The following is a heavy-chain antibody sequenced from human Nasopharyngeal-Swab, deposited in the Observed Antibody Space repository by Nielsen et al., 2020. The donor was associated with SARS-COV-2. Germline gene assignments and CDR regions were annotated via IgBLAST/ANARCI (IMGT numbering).Heavy chain of an antibody. CDR1: GFTFSSYE. Sequence: GESLKISCAASGFTFSSYEMNWVRQAPGKGLEWVSYISSSGSTIYYADSVKGRFTISRDNAKNSLYLQMNSLRAKDTAVYYCARLRRDGYNVRALYFDYWGQGTLVTVSS. CDR2: ISSSGSTI. J-gene: IGHJ4*02. D-gene: IGHD5-24*01. CDR3: ARLRRDGYNVRALYFDY. V-gene: IGHV3-48*03.